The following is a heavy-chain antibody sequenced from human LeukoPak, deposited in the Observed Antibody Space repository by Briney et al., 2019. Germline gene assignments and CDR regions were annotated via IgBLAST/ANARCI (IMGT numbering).Heavy chain of an antibody. J-gene: IGHJ3*02. CDR2: IIPLLGVT. CDR3: ARARTMITFGGVRHAFDI. V-gene: IGHV1-69*04. CDR1: GGTFSSYA. Sequence: SVKVSCKASGGTFSSYAFNWLRQAPGQGLEWVGRIIPLLGVTNHAQKLQGRVTVTADPATNTAYMELSSLIPDDTAVYYCARARTMITFGGVRHAFDIWGQGTLVTVSS. D-gene: IGHD3-16*01.